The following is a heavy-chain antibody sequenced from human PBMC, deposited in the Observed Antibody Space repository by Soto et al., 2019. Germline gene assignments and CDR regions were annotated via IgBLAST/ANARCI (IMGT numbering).Heavy chain of an antibody. CDR1: GFTFSSYW. CDR2: INSDGSST. CDR3: AREGPPLAYFDWLLPNNDAFDI. V-gene: IGHV3-74*01. Sequence: PGGSLRLSCAASGFTFSSYWMHWVRQAPGKGLVWVSRINSDGSSTSYADSVKGRFTISRDNAKNTLYLQMNSLRAEDTAVYYCAREGPPLAYFDWLLPNNDAFDIWGQGTMVTVSS. D-gene: IGHD3-9*01. J-gene: IGHJ3*02.